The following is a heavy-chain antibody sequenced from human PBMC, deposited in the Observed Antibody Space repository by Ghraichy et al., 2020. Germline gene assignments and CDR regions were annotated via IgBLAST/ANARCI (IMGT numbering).Heavy chain of an antibody. CDR1: GGSISSSNW. V-gene: IGHV4-4*02. D-gene: IGHD3-10*01. Sequence: SETLSLTCAVSGGSISSSNWWSWVRQPPGKGLEWIGEIHHSGNTNYSPSLKSRVTISVDKSKNQFSLKVSSVTAADTAVYYCARVQEDATYYYGSGIFAVDLCGQGTQVTVSS. CDR2: IHHSGNT. J-gene: IGHJ5*02. CDR3: ARVQEDATYYYGSGIFAVDL.